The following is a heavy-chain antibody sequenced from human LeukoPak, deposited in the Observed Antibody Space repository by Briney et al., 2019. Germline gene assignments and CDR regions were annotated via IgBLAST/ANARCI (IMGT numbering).Heavy chain of an antibody. V-gene: IGHV3-74*01. CDR3: STGSGHAFDI. D-gene: IGHD3-10*01. J-gene: IGHJ3*02. CDR2: INSDGSST. Sequence: GGSLRLSCAASGFTFSSYWMHWVRQVPGKGLVWVSRINSDGSSTSYADSVKGRYTISRDNAKNTLYVQMNSLRAEDTAVYYCSTGSGHAFDIWGRGTMVTVS. CDR1: GFTFSSYW.